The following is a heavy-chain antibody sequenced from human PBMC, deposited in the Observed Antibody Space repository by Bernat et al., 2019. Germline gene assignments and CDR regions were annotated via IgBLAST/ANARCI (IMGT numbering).Heavy chain of an antibody. CDR2: IKGDGSEP. D-gene: IGHD1-26*01. V-gene: IGHV3-7*03. Sequence: EVQLVESGGGLVQPGGSLRLSCAASGFTFSTYWMTWVRQAPGKGLEWLANIKGDGSEPSYVGSLQGRFTISRDNAKNSLYLQMSSLRAEDTAVYYCARWEVGTALGHAMDVWGQGTTVTVSS. CDR1: GFTFSTYW. CDR3: ARWEVGTALGHAMDV. J-gene: IGHJ6*02.